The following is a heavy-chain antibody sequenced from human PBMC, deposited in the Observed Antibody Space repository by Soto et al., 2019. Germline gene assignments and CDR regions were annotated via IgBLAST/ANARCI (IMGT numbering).Heavy chain of an antibody. D-gene: IGHD4-17*01. Sequence: EVQLVESGGGLVKPGGSLRLSCVASRFRFSDYTMTWVRQAPGKGLEWVSSISIISTYIYYGDSVKGRFTISRDNAKNSLYLQMNSLRVEDTAVYYCARRGSEVTTGGGALDTWGQGTTVTVSS. CDR1: RFRFSDYT. CDR2: ISIISTYI. CDR3: ARRGSEVTTGGGALDT. J-gene: IGHJ3*02. V-gene: IGHV3-21*01.